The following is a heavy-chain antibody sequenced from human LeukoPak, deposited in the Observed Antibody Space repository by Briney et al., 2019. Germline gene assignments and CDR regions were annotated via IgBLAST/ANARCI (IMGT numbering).Heavy chain of an antibody. V-gene: IGHV3-30*18. D-gene: IGHD3-9*01. CDR2: ISFNGSNK. CDR1: GFTFSNYV. J-gene: IGHJ4*02. CDR3: AKDPPPQHDIFTGYLAY. Sequence: GRSLRLSCAASGFTFSNYVMNWVRQAPGKGLEWVAVISFNGSNKYYSDSVKGRFTISRDNSKNTLYLQMNTLRNEDTAVYYCAKDPPPQHDIFTGYLAYWGQGTLVTVSS.